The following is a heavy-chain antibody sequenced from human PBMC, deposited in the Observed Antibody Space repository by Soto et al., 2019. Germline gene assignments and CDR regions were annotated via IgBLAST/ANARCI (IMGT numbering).Heavy chain of an antibody. D-gene: IGHD4-4*01. CDR2: IRNKANSYTT. J-gene: IGHJ4*01. V-gene: IGHV3-72*01. CDR3: SRAGILTTPFYFDY. Sequence: GGSLRLSCAAFGFTFSDHYMDWVRQAPGKGLEWVGRIRNKANSYTTEYAASVKGRFTLSRDDLRNSLFLQMNSLKTEDTAVYYCSRAGILTTPFYFDYWGQGTLVTVS. CDR1: GFTFSDHY.